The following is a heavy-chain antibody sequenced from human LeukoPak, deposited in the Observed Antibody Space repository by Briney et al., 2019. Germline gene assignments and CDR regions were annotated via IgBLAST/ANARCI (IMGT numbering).Heavy chain of an antibody. Sequence: ASVKVSCKASGYTFTGYFTHWVRQAPGQGLEWMGWINPNSGGTHYAQKFQGRVTLTRDTSISTAYMELSRLISDDTAVYYCARDPAVAAKAYFDYWGQGTLVTVSS. CDR1: GYTFTGYF. V-gene: IGHV1-2*02. D-gene: IGHD4-23*01. CDR2: INPNSGGT. J-gene: IGHJ4*02. CDR3: ARDPAVAAKAYFDY.